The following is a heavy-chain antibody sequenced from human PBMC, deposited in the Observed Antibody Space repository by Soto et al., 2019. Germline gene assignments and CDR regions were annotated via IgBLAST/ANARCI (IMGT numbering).Heavy chain of an antibody. Sequence: ASVKVSCKASGYTFTSYDINWVRQATGQGLEWMGWMNPNSGNTGYAQKFQGRVTMTRNTSISTAYMELSSLRSEDTAVYYCARAVPYSVGARLDYWGQGTLVTVSS. J-gene: IGHJ4*02. CDR1: GYTFTSYD. CDR2: MNPNSGNT. V-gene: IGHV1-8*01. D-gene: IGHD1-26*01. CDR3: ARAVPYSVGARLDY.